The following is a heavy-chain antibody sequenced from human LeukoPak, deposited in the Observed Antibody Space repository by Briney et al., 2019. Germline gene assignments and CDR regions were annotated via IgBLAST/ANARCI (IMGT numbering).Heavy chain of an antibody. J-gene: IGHJ4*02. CDR1: GFSFSSNG. V-gene: IGHV3-48*01. CDR2: ISGSSETI. CDR3: AKGYYGNYVAVDY. Sequence: GGSLRLSCAASGFSFSSNGMNWVRQPPGKGLEWLSFISGSSETIYYADSVKGRFTISRDKSTNTLYLQMNSLRADDTAVYYCAKGYYGNYVAVDYWGQGTLVTVSS. D-gene: IGHD4-11*01.